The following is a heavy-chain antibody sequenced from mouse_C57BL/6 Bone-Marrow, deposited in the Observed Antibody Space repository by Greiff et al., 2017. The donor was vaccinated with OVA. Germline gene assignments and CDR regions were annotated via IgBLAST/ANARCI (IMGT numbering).Heavy chain of an antibody. CDR1: GYTFTNYW. V-gene: IGHV1-63*01. D-gene: IGHD3-3*01. CDR3: ARWGDVPLDY. Sequence: QVQLQQSGAELVRPGTSVKMSCKASGYTFTNYWIGWAKQRPGHGLEWIGDIYPGGGYTNYNEKFKGKATLTADKSSSTAYMQVSSLTSEDSAIYYCARWGDVPLDYGGRGTTLTVSS. CDR2: IYPGGGYT. J-gene: IGHJ2*01.